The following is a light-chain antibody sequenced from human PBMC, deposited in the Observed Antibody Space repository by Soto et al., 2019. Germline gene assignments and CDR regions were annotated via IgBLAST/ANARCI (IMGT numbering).Light chain of an antibody. V-gene: IGKV3-15*01. Sequence: EIVLTDAPSTVSVSPVDRVTLSFMSIRTVHINVAWYQHKPGQAPRLLIYGASFRATGMPARFSGSGIGTDFTLTISSLQPEDFATYYCQQSYSTPPRTFGQGTKVDIK. J-gene: IGKJ1*01. CDR3: QQSYSTPPRT. CDR2: GAS. CDR1: RTVHIN.